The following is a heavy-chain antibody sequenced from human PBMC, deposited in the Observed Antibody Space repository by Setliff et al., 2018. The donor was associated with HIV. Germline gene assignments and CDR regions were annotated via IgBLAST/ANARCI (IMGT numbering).Heavy chain of an antibody. CDR1: GGSISSSSYY. V-gene: IGHV4-39*07. Sequence: SETLSLTCTVSGGSISSSSYYWGWIRQPPGKGLEWIGSIYYSGSTYYNPSLKSRVTISVDTSKDQFSLKLNSVTAADTAMYYCARDMTTVTYYCYYYYMDVWGKGTTVTV. CDR2: IYYSGST. J-gene: IGHJ6*03. CDR3: ARDMTTVTYYCYYYYMDV. D-gene: IGHD4-17*01.